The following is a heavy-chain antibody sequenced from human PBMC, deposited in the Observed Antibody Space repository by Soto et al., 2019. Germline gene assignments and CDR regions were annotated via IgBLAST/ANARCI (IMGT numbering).Heavy chain of an antibody. CDR1: GFTFSSYG. J-gene: IGHJ3*02. CDR3: ALTVVTNDAFDI. CDR2: ISYDGSNK. V-gene: IGHV3-30*03. D-gene: IGHD2-15*01. Sequence: QVQLVESGGGVVQPGRSLRLSCAASGFTFSSYGMHWVRQAPGKGLEWVAVISYDGSNKYYADSVKGRFTNSRDNSKNTLYLQMNGIRADDTAVYYCALTVVTNDAFDIWGQGTIVTVSS.